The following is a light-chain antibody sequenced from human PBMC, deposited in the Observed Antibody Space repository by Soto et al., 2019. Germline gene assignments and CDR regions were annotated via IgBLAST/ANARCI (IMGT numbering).Light chain of an antibody. CDR3: LQLHRYPLT. CDR2: SAS. V-gene: IGKV1-9*01. Sequence: DIQLTQSPSFLSASVGDRVTITCRASQPISNYLAWYQQKPGKAPELLIYSASTLQSGVPSRFSGSGGGSWTEFSLTIRALQPDDFATYYCLQLHRYPLTFGGGNKV. J-gene: IGKJ4*01. CDR1: QPISNY.